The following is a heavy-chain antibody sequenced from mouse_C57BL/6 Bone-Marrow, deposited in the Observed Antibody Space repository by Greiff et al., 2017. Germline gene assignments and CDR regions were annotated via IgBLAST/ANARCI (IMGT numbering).Heavy chain of an antibody. J-gene: IGHJ3*01. CDR3: ARALYYGPPWFAY. V-gene: IGHV1-69*01. Sequence: VQLQQSGAELVMPGASVKLSCKASGYTFTSYWMHWVKQRPGQGLEWIGEIDPSDSYTNYNQKFKGKSTLTVDKSSSTAYMQLSSLTSEDSAVYYCARALYYGPPWFAYWGQGTLVTVSA. CDR2: IDPSDSYT. D-gene: IGHD2-1*01. CDR1: GYTFTSYW.